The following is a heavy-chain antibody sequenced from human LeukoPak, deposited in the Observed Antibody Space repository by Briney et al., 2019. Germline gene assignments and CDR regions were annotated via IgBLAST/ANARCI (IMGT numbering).Heavy chain of an antibody. V-gene: IGHV1-2*02. CDR3: ARGPVGAGYFDY. D-gene: IGHD1-26*01. J-gene: IGHJ4*02. CDR1: GYTFTSYY. CDR2: INPNSGDT. Sequence: ASVKVSCKASGYTFTSYYIHWVRQAPGQGLEWMGWINPNSGDTNYAQKFQGRVTMTRDTSISTAHMELSRLRFDDTAVYYCARGPVGAGYFDYWGQGTLVTVSS.